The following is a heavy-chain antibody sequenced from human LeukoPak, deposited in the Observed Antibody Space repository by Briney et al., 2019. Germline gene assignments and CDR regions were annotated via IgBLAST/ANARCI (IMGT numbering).Heavy chain of an antibody. V-gene: IGHV3-30*14. D-gene: IGHD2-2*01. CDR2: ISYDGTNK. CDR1: GFTFSNYA. CDR3: ARAAVVVPALGPDAFDI. Sequence: GGSLRLSCAASGFTFSNYAIHWFRQAPGKGLEWVAVISYDGTNKYYADSVKGRFTISRHNSKNTLYLQMNSLRAEDTAVYYCARAAVVVPALGPDAFDIWGQGTMVTVSS. J-gene: IGHJ3*02.